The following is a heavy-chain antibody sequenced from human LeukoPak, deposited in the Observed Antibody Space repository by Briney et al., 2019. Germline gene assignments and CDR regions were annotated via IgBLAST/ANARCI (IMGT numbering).Heavy chain of an antibody. CDR3: ARDSGSGWWGSPYYFDY. CDR2: IIPIFGTA. CDR1: GGTFSSYA. V-gene: IGHV1-69*13. D-gene: IGHD6-19*01. Sequence: GASVKVSCKASGGTFSSYAISWVRQAPGQGLEWMGGIIPIFGTANYAQKFQGRVTITADESTSTAYMELRSLRSDDTAVYHCARDSGSGWWGSPYYFDYWGQGTLVTVSS. J-gene: IGHJ4*02.